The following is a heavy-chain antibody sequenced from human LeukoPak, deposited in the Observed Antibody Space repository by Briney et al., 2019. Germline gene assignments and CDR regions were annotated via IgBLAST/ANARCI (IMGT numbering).Heavy chain of an antibody. CDR3: ARQIRWLRYWFDP. D-gene: IGHD5-12*01. Sequence: SETLSLTCTVSGGSISSRSYYWGWIRQPPGKGLEWIGSMYYSGSTYYNPSLKSRVTISVDTSKNQFSLKLSSVTAADTAVYYCARQIRWLRYWFDPWGQGTLVTVSS. V-gene: IGHV4-39*07. J-gene: IGHJ5*02. CDR1: GGSISSRSYY. CDR2: MYYSGST.